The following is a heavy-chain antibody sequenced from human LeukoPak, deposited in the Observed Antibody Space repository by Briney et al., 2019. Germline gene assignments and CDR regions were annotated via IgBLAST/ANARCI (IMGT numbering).Heavy chain of an antibody. Sequence: SQTLSLTCAISGDSISSNSAAWHWIRQSPSRGLEWLGRTYYSSKYYTDYAVSVKSRITINPDTSKHQFSLQLNSVTPEDTAVYYCARDRRFRWITMVRGALYGMDVWGQGTTVTVSS. CDR1: GDSISSNSAA. CDR2: TYYSSKYYT. V-gene: IGHV6-1*01. D-gene: IGHD3-10*01. J-gene: IGHJ6*02. CDR3: ARDRRFRWITMVRGALYGMDV.